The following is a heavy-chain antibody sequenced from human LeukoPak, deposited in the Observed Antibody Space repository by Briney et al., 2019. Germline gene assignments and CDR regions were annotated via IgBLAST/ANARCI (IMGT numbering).Heavy chain of an antibody. CDR3: ARGGHDYIWGSYRVKYYMDV. CDR1: GGSFSGYY. Sequence: PSETLSLTCAVYGGSFSGYYWSWSRQPPGKGLEWIGEINHSGSTNYNPSLKSRVTISVDTSKNQFSLKLSSVTAADTAVYYCARGGHDYIWGSYRVKYYMDVWGKGTTVTVSS. CDR2: INHSGST. V-gene: IGHV4-34*01. D-gene: IGHD3-16*02. J-gene: IGHJ6*03.